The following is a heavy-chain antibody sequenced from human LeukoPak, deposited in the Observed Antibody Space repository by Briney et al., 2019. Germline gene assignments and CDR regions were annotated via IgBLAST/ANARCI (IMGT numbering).Heavy chain of an antibody. Sequence: SVKVSCKASGGTFSSYAISWVRQAPGQGLEWMGRIIPIFGTANYAQKFHGRVTITTDESTSTAYMQLSSLRSEDTAVYYCAREDKWELLPGNFDYWGQGTLVTVCS. J-gene: IGHJ4*02. CDR1: GGTFSSYA. CDR3: AREDKWELLPGNFDY. V-gene: IGHV1-69*05. D-gene: IGHD1-26*01. CDR2: IIPIFGTA.